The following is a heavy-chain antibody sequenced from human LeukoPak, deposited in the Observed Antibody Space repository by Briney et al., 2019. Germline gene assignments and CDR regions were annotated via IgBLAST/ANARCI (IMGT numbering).Heavy chain of an antibody. CDR2: ISTGSTYI. Sequence: GGSLRLSCVASGFTFSSYSMNWVRQAPGKGLEWVSSISTGSTYIFYADSEKGRFTISRDNAKNSLYLQMNSLRAEDTAVYYCARNDFWSGYGPTDYWGQGTLVTVSS. CDR3: ARNDFWSGYGPTDY. V-gene: IGHV3-21*06. D-gene: IGHD3-3*01. J-gene: IGHJ4*02. CDR1: GFTFSSYS.